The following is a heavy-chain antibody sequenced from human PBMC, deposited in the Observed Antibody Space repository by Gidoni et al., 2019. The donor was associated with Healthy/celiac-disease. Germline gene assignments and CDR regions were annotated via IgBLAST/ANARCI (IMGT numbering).Heavy chain of an antibody. D-gene: IGHD3-10*01. V-gene: IGHV1-2*02. CDR2: INPNSGGT. Sequence: QVQLVQSGAELKKPGASVKVSCKASGYTFTRYYLHWVRQAPGQGLEWMGWINPNSGGTKYAQKFQGRVTMTRDTSISTAYMELNRLRSDDTAVYYCARVETTMVQGRRWFDPWGQGTLVTVSS. CDR1: GYTFTRYY. CDR3: ARVETTMVQGRRWFDP. J-gene: IGHJ5*02.